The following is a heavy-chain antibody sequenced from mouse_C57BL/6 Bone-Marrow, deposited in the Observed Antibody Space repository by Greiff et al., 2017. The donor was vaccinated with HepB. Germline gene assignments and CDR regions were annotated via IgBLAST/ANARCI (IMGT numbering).Heavy chain of an antibody. CDR3: ARAYYSNYDFDY. CDR1: GFTFSDYG. V-gene: IGHV5-17*01. J-gene: IGHJ2*01. CDR2: ISSGSSTI. Sequence: LVESGGGLVKPGGSLKLSCAASGFTFSDYGMHWVRQAPEKGLEWVAYISSGSSTIYYSDTVKGRFTISRDNAKNTLFLQMTSLRSEDTAMYYCARAYYSNYDFDYWGQGTTLTVSS. D-gene: IGHD2-5*01.